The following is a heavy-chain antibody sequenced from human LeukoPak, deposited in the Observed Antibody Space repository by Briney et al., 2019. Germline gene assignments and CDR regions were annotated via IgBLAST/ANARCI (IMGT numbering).Heavy chain of an antibody. J-gene: IGHJ6*02. D-gene: IGHD6-6*01. CDR1: GFTFSSYG. CDR2: IWCDGSNK. V-gene: IGHV3-33*01. Sequence: GGSLRLSCAASGFTFSSYGMHWVRQAPGKGLEWVAVIWCDGSNKYYADSVKGRFTISRDNSKNTLYLQMNSLRAEDTAVYYCARDSYSSSSYGMDVWGQGTTVTVSS. CDR3: ARDSYSSSSYGMDV.